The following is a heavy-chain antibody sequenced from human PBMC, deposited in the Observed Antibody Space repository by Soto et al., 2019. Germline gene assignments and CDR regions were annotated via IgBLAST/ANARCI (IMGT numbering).Heavy chain of an antibody. CDR3: ARGAAVRRLSYYYYMDV. D-gene: IGHD6-13*01. V-gene: IGHV4-34*01. J-gene: IGHJ6*03. CDR1: GGSFSGYY. CDR2: INHSGST. Sequence: SETLSLTCAVYGGSFSGYYWSWIRQPPGKGLEWIGEINHSGSTNYNPSLKSRVTISVDTSKNQFSLKLSSVTAADTAVYYCARGAAVRRLSYYYYMDVWGKGTTVTLSS.